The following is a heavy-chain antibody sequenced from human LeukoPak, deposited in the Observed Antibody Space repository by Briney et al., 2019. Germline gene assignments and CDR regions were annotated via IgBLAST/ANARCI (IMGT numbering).Heavy chain of an antibody. J-gene: IGHJ4*02. CDR3: ARAGSGWSFDY. Sequence: SETLSLTCTVSGGSISSYYWSWIRQPPGKGLEWIGYIYYSGSTNYNPSLKSRVTMSLDTSKNHFSLRLTSVNAADTAVYYCARAGSGWSFDYWGQGSLVTVSS. V-gene: IGHV4-59*01. D-gene: IGHD6-19*01. CDR2: IYYSGST. CDR1: GGSISSYY.